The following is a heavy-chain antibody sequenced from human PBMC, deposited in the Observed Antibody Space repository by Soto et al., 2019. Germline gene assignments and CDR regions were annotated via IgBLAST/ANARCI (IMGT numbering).Heavy chain of an antibody. CDR2: IDWDDDT. CDR3: ARIRLYGDYDDY. Sequence: LGLNYTFPLLPHSTNEMCGSWIRQPPRKALEWLASIDWDDDTYSTTSMTPSPTTSQDTSKNQVVLTMTNMDPVDTAKYYCARIRLYGDYDDYWGQGTLVTVSS. D-gene: IGHD2-2*02. V-gene: IGHV2-70*11. CDR1: LLPHSTNEMC. J-gene: IGHJ4*02.